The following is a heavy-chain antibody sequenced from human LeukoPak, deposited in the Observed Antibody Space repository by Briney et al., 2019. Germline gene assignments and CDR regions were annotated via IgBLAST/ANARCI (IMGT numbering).Heavy chain of an antibody. V-gene: IGHV3-7*01. D-gene: IGHD6-13*01. CDR1: GFTFSSYW. CDR2: IKQDGSEK. J-gene: IGHJ4*02. Sequence: GGSLRLSCAASGFTFSSYWMSWVRQAPGKGLEWVANIKQDGSEKYYVDSVKGRFTISRDNAKNSLYLQMNSLRAEGTAVYYCARDREPYSSSWYDLDYWGQGTLVTVSS. CDR3: ARDREPYSSSWYDLDY.